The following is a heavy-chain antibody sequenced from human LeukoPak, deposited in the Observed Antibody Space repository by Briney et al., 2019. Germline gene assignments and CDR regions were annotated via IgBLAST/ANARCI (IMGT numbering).Heavy chain of an antibody. CDR1: GGSISPYY. V-gene: IGHV4-59*01. CDR3: ARDWGVTGRPGYMDV. CDR2: IYHSGKT. Sequence: SETLSLTCTVSGGSISPYYWSWIRQSPGKGLEWIGYIYHSGKTYYNPSLKSRITISVDTSKNQFSLKVTSVTAADTAVYYCARDWGVTGRPGYMDVWGKGTTVTVSS. J-gene: IGHJ6*03. D-gene: IGHD6-6*01.